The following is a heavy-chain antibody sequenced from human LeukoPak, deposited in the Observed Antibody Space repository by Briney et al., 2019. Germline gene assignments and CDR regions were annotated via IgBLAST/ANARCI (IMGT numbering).Heavy chain of an antibody. V-gene: IGHV4-59*01. CDR3: ARDVLEWTSGYYYGMDV. D-gene: IGHD3-3*01. CDR2: ICYSGST. J-gene: IGHJ6*02. CDR1: GGSISSYY. Sequence: SETLSLTCTVSGGSISSYYWSWIRQPPGKGLEWIGYICYSGSTNYNPSLKSRVTISVDTSKNQFSLKLSSVTAADTAVYYCARDVLEWTSGYYYGMDVWGQGTTVTVSS.